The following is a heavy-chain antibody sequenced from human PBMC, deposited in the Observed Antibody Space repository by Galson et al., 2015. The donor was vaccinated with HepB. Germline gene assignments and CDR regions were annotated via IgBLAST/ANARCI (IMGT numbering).Heavy chain of an antibody. J-gene: IGHJ4*02. V-gene: IGHV1-2*02. CDR1: GYTFTGYY. D-gene: IGHD3-22*01. Sequence: SVKVSCKASGYTFTGYYMHWVRQAPGQGLEWMGWINPNSGGTNYAQKFQGRVTMTRDTSISTAYMELSRLRSDDTAVYYCARDQPTYYYDSSGYPTDTFDYWGQGTLVTVSS. CDR2: INPNSGGT. CDR3: ARDQPTYYYDSSGYPTDTFDY.